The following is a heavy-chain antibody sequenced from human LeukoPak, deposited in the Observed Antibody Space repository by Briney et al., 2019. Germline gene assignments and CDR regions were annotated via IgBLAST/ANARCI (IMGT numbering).Heavy chain of an antibody. CDR3: ARVYYYDSSGYYHLDY. CDR2: ISAYNGNT. CDR1: GGTFSSYA. V-gene: IGHV1-18*01. D-gene: IGHD3-22*01. J-gene: IGHJ4*02. Sequence: ASVKVSCKASGGTFSSYAISWVRQAPGQGLEWMGWISAYNGNTNYAQRLQGRVTMTTDTSTSTAYMELRSLRSDDTAVYYCARVYYYDSSGYYHLDYWGQGTLVTVSS.